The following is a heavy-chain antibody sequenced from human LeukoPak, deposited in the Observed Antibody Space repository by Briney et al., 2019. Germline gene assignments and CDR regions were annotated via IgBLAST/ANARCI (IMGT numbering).Heavy chain of an antibody. CDR1: GFTFSSYA. J-gene: IGHJ4*02. CDR2: ISGSGGST. D-gene: IGHD2-15*01. V-gene: IGHV3-23*01. CDR3: AKGIPYCSGGSCYEFFDY. Sequence: GGSLRLSCAASGFTFSSYAMSWVRQAPGEGLEWVSAISGSGGSTYYADSVKGRFTISRDNSKNTLYLQMNSLRAEDTAVYYCAKGIPYCSGGSCYEFFDYWGQGTLITVSS.